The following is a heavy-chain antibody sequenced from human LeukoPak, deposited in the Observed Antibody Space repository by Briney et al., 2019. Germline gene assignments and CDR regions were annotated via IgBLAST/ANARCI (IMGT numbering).Heavy chain of an antibody. Sequence: GGSLRLSCAASGFTFDDYAMRWVRQAPGKGLEWVSGISWNSGTIGYADSVKGRFTISRDNAKNFVFLQMNSLRAEDTASYYCAKDIRATSIAAPDFWGQGTLVTVSS. D-gene: IGHD6-6*01. CDR3: AKDIRATSIAAPDF. CDR1: GFTFDDYA. V-gene: IGHV3-9*01. J-gene: IGHJ4*02. CDR2: ISWNSGTI.